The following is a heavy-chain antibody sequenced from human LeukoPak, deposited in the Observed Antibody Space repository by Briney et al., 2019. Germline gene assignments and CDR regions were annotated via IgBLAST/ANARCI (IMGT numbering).Heavy chain of an antibody. CDR2: IDPSNSHT. D-gene: IGHD5-18*01. CDR1: GYRFTNYW. Sequence: PGESLKISCEGSGYRFTNYWINWVRQMPGKGLEWLGKIDPSNSHTYYSPSFQGHVTISADKSISTAYLQWSSLKASDTAMYYCARKNSYGYWFDPWGQGTLVTVSS. V-gene: IGHV5-10-1*01. J-gene: IGHJ5*02. CDR3: ARKNSYGYWFDP.